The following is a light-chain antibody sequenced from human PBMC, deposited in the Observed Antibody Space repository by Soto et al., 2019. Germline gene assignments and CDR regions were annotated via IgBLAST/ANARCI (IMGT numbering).Light chain of an antibody. J-gene: IGKJ1*01. CDR3: QHFNSYPWT. Sequence: IQMTQSPSTLSGSVGDSVTITCRASQRISSWLAWYQQKPGKAPKLLINKASSLESGVPSRFSGSGSGTEFTLTISSLQPDDFATYYCQHFNSYPWTFGQGTKVDI. CDR1: QRISSW. CDR2: KAS. V-gene: IGKV1-5*03.